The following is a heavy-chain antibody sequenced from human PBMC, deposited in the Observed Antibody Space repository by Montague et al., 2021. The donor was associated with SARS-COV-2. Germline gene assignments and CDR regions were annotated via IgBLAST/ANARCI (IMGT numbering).Heavy chain of an antibody. J-gene: IGHJ3*02. D-gene: IGHD4-11*01. V-gene: IGHV3-33*01. CDR2: TWSDGSSK. CDR3: ARGPTGWDPFDI. Sequence: SLRLSCAASGFTFTSYAMNWVRQAPGKGLEWVAATWSDGSSKYYADSVKGRFTISRDNSKNTLYLQTNSLRAEGTAVYYCARGPTGWDPFDIWGQGTMVTVSS. CDR1: GFTFTSYA.